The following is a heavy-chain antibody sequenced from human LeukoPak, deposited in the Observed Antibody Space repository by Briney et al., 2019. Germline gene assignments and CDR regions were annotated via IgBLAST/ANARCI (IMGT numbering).Heavy chain of an antibody. CDR1: GYTFTSYY. CDR2: INPNSGGT. CDR3: ARVTRKAYYYDSSGIYFDY. Sequence: ASVKVSCKASGYTFTSYYMHWVRQAPGQGLEWMGRINPNSGGTNYAQKFQGRVTMTRDTSISTAYMELSRLRSDDTAVYYCARVTRKAYYYDSSGIYFDYWGQGTLVTVSS. J-gene: IGHJ4*02. V-gene: IGHV1-2*06. D-gene: IGHD3-22*01.